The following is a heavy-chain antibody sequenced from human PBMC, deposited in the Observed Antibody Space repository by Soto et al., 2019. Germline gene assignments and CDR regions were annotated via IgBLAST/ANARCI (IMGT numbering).Heavy chain of an antibody. CDR1: GYSISSGYY. CDR3: AVGYCSSTSCSREYFQH. Sequence: SETLSLTCAVSGYSISSGYYWGWIRQPPGKGLEWIGSIYHSGSTYYNPSLESRVTISVDTSKNQFSLKLSSVTAAETAIYYCAVGYCSSTSCSREYFQHWGQGTLVTVSS. V-gene: IGHV4-38-2*01. D-gene: IGHD2-2*01. J-gene: IGHJ1*01. CDR2: IYHSGST.